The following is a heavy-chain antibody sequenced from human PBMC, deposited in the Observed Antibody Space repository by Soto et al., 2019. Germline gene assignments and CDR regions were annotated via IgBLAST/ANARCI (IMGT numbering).Heavy chain of an antibody. J-gene: IGHJ4*02. Sequence: SETLSLTCTVSGGSISSYYWSWIRQPPGKGLEWIGYIYYSGSTNYNPSLKSRVTISVDTSKNQFSLKLSSVTAADTALYYCARHVGGYSYGYVYFDYWGQGTLVTVSS. V-gene: IGHV4-59*08. CDR3: ARHVGGYSYGYVYFDY. CDR2: IYYSGST. CDR1: GGSISSYY. D-gene: IGHD5-18*01.